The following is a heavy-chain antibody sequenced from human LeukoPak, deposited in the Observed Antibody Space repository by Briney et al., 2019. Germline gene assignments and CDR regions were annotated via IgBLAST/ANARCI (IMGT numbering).Heavy chain of an antibody. V-gene: IGHV1-18*01. Sequence: ASVKVSCKASGYTFTSYGISWVRQAPGQGLEWMGWISAYNGNTNYAQKLQGRVTMTTDTSTSTAYMELRSLRSDHTAVYYCARDEGPGDFWSCSLFDPWGQGTLVTVSS. CDR1: GYTFTSYG. CDR2: ISAYNGNT. J-gene: IGHJ5*02. D-gene: IGHD3-3*01. CDR3: ARDEGPGDFWSCSLFDP.